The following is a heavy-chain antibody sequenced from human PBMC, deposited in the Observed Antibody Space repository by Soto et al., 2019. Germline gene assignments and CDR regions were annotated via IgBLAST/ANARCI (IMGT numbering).Heavy chain of an antibody. Sequence: EVQLVESGGGLVQPGGSLRLSCAASGFTFSSYWMSWVRQAPGKGLQWVANIKRDGSEKNYVDSVKGRFTISRDNAKNSLFLEMNSLTAEGTAVYFCAREKPSGYDTWGQGTLVTVSS. CDR1: GFTFSSYW. CDR3: AREKPSGYDT. J-gene: IGHJ4*02. D-gene: IGHD5-12*01. V-gene: IGHV3-7*04. CDR2: IKRDGSEK.